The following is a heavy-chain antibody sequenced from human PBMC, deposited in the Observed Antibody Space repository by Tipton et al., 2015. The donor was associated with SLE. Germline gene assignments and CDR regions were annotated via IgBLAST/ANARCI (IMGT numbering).Heavy chain of an antibody. Sequence: SLRLSCAASGFTFSNYGMAWVRQAPGKGLEWVSAISGRGDSTYYADSVKGRFTISRDNSKNTLYLQMNSLRTEDTAVYYCARGDGYTDAFDIWGQGTMVSVSS. CDR1: GFTFSNYG. CDR2: ISGRGDST. V-gene: IGHV3-23*01. D-gene: IGHD3-16*01. J-gene: IGHJ3*02. CDR3: ARGDGYTDAFDI.